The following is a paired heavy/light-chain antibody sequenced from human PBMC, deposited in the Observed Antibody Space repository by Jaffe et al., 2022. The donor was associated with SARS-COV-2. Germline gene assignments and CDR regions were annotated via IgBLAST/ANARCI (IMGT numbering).Light chain of an antibody. CDR2: DAS. CDR3: QQYDNLPT. Sequence: DIQMTQSPSSLSASVGDRVTITCQASQDISNYLNWYQQKPGKAPKLLIYDASNLETGVPSRFSGSGSGTDFTFTISSLQPEDIATYYCQQYDNLPTFGQGTKLEIK. V-gene: IGKV1-33*01. J-gene: IGKJ2*01. CDR1: QDISNY.
Heavy chain of an antibody. V-gene: IGHV3-49*04. J-gene: IGHJ4*02. Sequence: EVQLVESGGGLVQPGRSLRLSCTASGFTFGDYAMSWVRQAPGKGLEWVGFIRSKAYGGTTEYAASVKGRFTISRDDSKSIAYLQMNSLKTEDTAVYYCTRDHHSDPYVWGSSPGYFDYWGQGTLVTVSS. CDR1: GFTFGDYA. CDR3: TRDHHSDPYVWGSSPGYFDY. D-gene: IGHD3-16*01. CDR2: IRSKAYGGTT.